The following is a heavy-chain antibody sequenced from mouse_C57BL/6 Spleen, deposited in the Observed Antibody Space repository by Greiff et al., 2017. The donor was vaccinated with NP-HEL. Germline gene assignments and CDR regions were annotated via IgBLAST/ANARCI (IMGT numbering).Heavy chain of an antibody. Sequence: VQLVESGPGLVAPSQSLSITCTVSGFSLTSYAISWVRQPPGKGLEWLGVIWTGGGTNYNSALKSRLSISKDNSKSQVFLKMNSLQTDDTARYYCARSSYYSNYEAMDYWGQGTSVTVSS. CDR3: ARSSYYSNYEAMDY. CDR2: IWTGGGT. V-gene: IGHV2-9-1*01. CDR1: GFSLTSYA. J-gene: IGHJ4*01. D-gene: IGHD2-5*01.